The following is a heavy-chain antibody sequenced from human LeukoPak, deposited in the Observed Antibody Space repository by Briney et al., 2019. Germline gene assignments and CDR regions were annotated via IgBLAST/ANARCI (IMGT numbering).Heavy chain of an antibody. CDR3: AKASYYWDAFDI. Sequence: GGSLRLSCAASGFTLSSYAMSWVRQAPGKGLEWVSLISGNAGSTYYADSVKGRFTISRDNSKNTLYLQMNSLRAEDTAVYYCAKASYYWDAFDIWGQGTMVTVSS. J-gene: IGHJ3*02. CDR2: ISGNAGST. CDR1: GFTLSSYA. V-gene: IGHV3-23*01. D-gene: IGHD3-10*01.